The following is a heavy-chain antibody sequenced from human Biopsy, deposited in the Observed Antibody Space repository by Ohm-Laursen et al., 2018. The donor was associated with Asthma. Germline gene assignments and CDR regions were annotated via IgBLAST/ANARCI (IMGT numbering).Heavy chain of an antibody. D-gene: IGHD2-2*01. V-gene: IGHV1-69*13. J-gene: IGHJ4*02. CDR1: GGTFNTYV. CDR2: INAVFGTT. Sequence: GASVKASCKSLGGTFNTYVIGLVRQAPGQGHWWVGGINAVFGTTTYPQKFQDRVTITADDSTSTVYMELSRLRSEDTAVYYCARKAGSCISRTCYSLDFWGQGTLVTVSS. CDR3: ARKAGSCISRTCYSLDF.